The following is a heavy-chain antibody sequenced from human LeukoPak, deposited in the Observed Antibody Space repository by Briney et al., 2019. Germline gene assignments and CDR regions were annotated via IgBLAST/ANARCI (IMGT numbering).Heavy chain of an antibody. Sequence: ASETLSLTCTVSGGSISSYYWTWIRQPAEKGLEWIGYIYYSGSTNYNPSLKSRVTISVDTSKNQFSLKLSSVTAADTAVYYCAAQGVATTPFDYWGQGTLVTVSS. D-gene: IGHD5-12*01. V-gene: IGHV4-59*08. J-gene: IGHJ4*02. CDR1: GGSISSYY. CDR2: IYYSGST. CDR3: AAQGVATTPFDY.